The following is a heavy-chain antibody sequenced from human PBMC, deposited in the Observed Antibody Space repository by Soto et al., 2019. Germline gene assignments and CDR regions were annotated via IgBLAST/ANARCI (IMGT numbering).Heavy chain of an antibody. J-gene: IGHJ6*03. CDR1: GFTFSDYY. V-gene: IGHV3-11*01. CDR3: ARGSTTTVTTFMYYYYYMDV. CDR2: ISSSGSTI. D-gene: IGHD4-17*01. Sequence: QVRLVESGGGLVKPGGSLRLSCAASGFTFSDYYMSWIRQAPGKGLEWVSYISSSGSTIYYADSVKGRFTISRDNAKNSLYLQMNSLRAEDTAVYYCARGSTTTVTTFMYYYYYMDVWGKGTTVTVSS.